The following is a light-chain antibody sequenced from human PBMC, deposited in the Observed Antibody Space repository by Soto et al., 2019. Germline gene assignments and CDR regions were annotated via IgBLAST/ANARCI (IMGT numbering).Light chain of an antibody. CDR2: DAS. CDR1: QSVSSY. Sequence: EIVLTQSPATLSLSPGERATLSCRASQSVSSYLAWYQQKPGQAPRLLIYDASNRATGIPARFSGSGSGTDFTLTISSLELEDFAVYYCQQRSNWPPYTFGQRTKLEIK. J-gene: IGKJ2*01. V-gene: IGKV3-11*01. CDR3: QQRSNWPPYT.